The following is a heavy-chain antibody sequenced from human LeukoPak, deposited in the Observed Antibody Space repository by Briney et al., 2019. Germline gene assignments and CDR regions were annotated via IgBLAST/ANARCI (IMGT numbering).Heavy chain of an antibody. J-gene: IGHJ4*02. CDR1: GGSISSSSYY. V-gene: IGHV4-39*07. D-gene: IGHD1-20*01. Sequence: SETLSLTCTVSGGSISSSSYYWGWIRQPPGKGLEWIGSIYYSGSTYYNPSLKSRVTISVDTSKNQFSLKLSSVTAADTAVYYCARVSRKSITGTTETDYWGQGTLVTVSS. CDR3: ARVSRKSITGTTETDY. CDR2: IYYSGST.